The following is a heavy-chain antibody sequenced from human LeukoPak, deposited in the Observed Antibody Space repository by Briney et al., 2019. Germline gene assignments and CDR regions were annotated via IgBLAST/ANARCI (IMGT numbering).Heavy chain of an antibody. CDR1: GFTFSTYA. V-gene: IGHV3-23*01. J-gene: IGHJ4*02. CDR3: AKGNAGSSYGPSDY. Sequence: GGSLRLSCAASGFTFSTYAMSWVRQAPGKGLEWVSSFSGGGGSTYYADSVKGRFTISGDNSTNTLYLQMNSLRVEDTAVYYCAKGNAGSSYGPSDYWGQGALVTVSS. D-gene: IGHD3-10*01. CDR2: FSGGGGST.